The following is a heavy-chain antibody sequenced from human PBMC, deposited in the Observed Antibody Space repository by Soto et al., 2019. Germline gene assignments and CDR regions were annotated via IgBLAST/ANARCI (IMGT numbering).Heavy chain of an antibody. V-gene: IGHV3-11*06. CDR2: ISSSSSYT. CDR1: GFTFSDYY. CDR3: ASQSSGWDRNSPYH. J-gene: IGHJ5*02. D-gene: IGHD6-19*01. Sequence: GGSLRLSCAASGFTFSDYYMSWIRQAPGKGLEWVSYISSSSSYTNYADSVKGRFTISRDNAKNSLYLQMNSLRAEDTAVYYCASQSSGWDRNSPYHWGQGTLVTVSS.